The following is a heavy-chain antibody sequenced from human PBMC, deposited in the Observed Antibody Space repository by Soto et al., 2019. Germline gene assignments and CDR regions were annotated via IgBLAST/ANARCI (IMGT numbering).Heavy chain of an antibody. Sequence: SGPTLVNPTQTLTLNCTFSGFSLITSGVAVGWIRRAPRKAPEWLAFIFWDDDKRYSPSLENRLTITKDTSKNQVVLTMTNMDPVDTATYYCARIFDFWSGYYFSYWGRGTLVTVSS. CDR3: ARIFDFWSGYYFSY. J-gene: IGHJ4*02. CDR1: GFSLITSGVA. D-gene: IGHD3-3*01. CDR2: IFWDDDK. V-gene: IGHV2-5*02.